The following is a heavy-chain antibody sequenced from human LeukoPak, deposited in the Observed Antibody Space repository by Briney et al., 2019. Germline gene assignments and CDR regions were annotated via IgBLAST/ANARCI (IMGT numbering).Heavy chain of an antibody. Sequence: PGGSLRLSCAASGFTVSSNYMSWVRQAPGKGLEWVSVIYSGGSTYYADSVKGRFTISRHNSKNTLYLQMNSLRAEDTAVYYCARDGYYYGSEYYYGMDVWGQGTTVTVSS. CDR3: ARDGYYYGSEYYYGMDV. J-gene: IGHJ6*02. D-gene: IGHD3-10*01. CDR2: IYSGGST. CDR1: GFTVSSNY. V-gene: IGHV3-53*04.